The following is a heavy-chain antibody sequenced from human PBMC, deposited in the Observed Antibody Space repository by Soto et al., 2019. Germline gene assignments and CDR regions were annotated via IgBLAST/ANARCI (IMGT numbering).Heavy chain of an antibody. CDR1: GDSISSGYS. D-gene: IGHD2-15*01. J-gene: IGHJ4*02. CDR2: IYHSGTT. Sequence: SETLSLTCAVSGDSISSGYSWAWIRQPPGKGLEWIGSIYHSGTTYYNPSLKSRVTISVDTSKNQFSLKLSSVTAADSAVYYCARTDNVVYYHYFGQGTMVTVYS. CDR3: ARTDNVVYYHY. V-gene: IGHV4-38-2*01.